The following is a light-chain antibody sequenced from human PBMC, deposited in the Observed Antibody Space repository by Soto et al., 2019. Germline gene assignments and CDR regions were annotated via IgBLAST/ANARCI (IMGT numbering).Light chain of an antibody. CDR1: SGHSSNA. Sequence: QPVLTQSPSASASLGASVKLTCTLSSGHSSNAIAWHQQQPEKGPRYLMKVNSDGSHNKGDGIPDRFSGSSSGAERHLTISSLQSEDEADYYCQAWATGIQVFGGGTKVTVL. CDR3: QAWATGIQV. V-gene: IGLV4-69*01. CDR2: VNSDGSH. J-gene: IGLJ3*02.